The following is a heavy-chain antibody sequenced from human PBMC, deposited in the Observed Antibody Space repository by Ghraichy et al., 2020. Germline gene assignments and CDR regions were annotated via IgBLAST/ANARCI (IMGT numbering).Heavy chain of an antibody. D-gene: IGHD6-25*01. Sequence: GSLRLTCTVSGGSISTTSYHWGWVRQPPGKGLEWIGSIFYSGNTYYSPSLQSRVTISVDTSKNRFSLTLSSMTAADTAVYFCTREAAGAADYWGQGTLVTVSS. CDR2: IFYSGNT. CDR1: GGSISTTSYH. CDR3: TREAAGAADY. V-gene: IGHV4-39*02. J-gene: IGHJ4*02.